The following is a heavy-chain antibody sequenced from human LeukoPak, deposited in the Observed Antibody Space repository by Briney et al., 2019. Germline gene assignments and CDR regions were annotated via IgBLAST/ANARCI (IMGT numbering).Heavy chain of an antibody. CDR3: AKDISSSWYGGNEAFDI. V-gene: IGHV3-23*01. D-gene: IGHD6-13*01. CDR1: GFTFSKFP. J-gene: IGHJ3*02. CDR2: ISASGDVT. Sequence: GGSLRLSCAASGFTFSKFPMGWVRQAPGRGLEWVSAISASGDVTFYADSLRGRFTISRDNSKNTLYLQMNSLRAEDTAVYYCAKDISSSWYGGNEAFDIWGQGTMVTVSS.